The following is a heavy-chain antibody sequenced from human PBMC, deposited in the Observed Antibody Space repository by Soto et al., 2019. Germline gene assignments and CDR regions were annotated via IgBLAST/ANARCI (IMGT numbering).Heavy chain of an antibody. V-gene: IGHV4-59*01. D-gene: IGHD2-8*02. CDR1: GSSISSYY. J-gene: IGHJ4*02. Sequence: PSETLSLTCRVSGSSISSYYWSWLRQPPGKGLEWIGNIYNPSLKSRFTISMDMSKSQFSLKVNSVTTADTATYYCARVHLVEKVIDYWGQGTLVTVSS. CDR2: IY. CDR3: ARVHLVEKVIDY.